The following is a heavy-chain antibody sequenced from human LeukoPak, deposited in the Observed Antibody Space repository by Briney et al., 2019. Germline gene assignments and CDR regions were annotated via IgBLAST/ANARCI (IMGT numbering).Heavy chain of an antibody. CDR3: ARGPSSQYLVHLVAFDI. J-gene: IGHJ3*02. CDR2: IYSGGNT. Sequence: GRSLRLSCAASWFTVSRNYMSWVRQAPGNGLEWVSLIYSGGNTYYSDCVKGRFTISSANSKNTLFLQMHSLRAVHTAVYYCARGPSSQYLVHLVAFDIWGQGTMVTVSS. CDR1: WFTVSRNY. V-gene: IGHV3-53*01. D-gene: IGHD6-13*01.